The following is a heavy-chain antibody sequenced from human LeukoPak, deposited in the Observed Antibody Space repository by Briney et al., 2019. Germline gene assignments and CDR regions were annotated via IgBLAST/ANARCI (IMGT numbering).Heavy chain of an antibody. CDR1: GFTFSDYY. J-gene: IGHJ6*03. CDR2: VSSGSSTI. CDR3: ARGYSYGYGRYYYYYMDV. Sequence: PGGSLRLSCAASGFTFSDYYMSWIRQAPGKGLEWVSYVSSGSSTIYYADSVKGRFTVSRDNGKRSLYLHMNSLRAEDTAVYYCARGYSYGYGRYYYYYMDVWGKGTTVTVSS. V-gene: IGHV3-11*04. D-gene: IGHD5-18*01.